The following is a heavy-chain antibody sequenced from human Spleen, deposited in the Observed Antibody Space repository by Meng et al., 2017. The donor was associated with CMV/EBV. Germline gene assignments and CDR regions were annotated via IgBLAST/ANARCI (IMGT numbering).Heavy chain of an antibody. CDR3: ASEQAHYSDTSDYSNWFDP. CDR2: INPDSGGT. J-gene: IGHJ5*02. V-gene: IGHV1-2*02. D-gene: IGHD3-22*01. CDR1: FTRPY. Sequence: FTRPYMHCVRQAPGQGLEWMGWINPDSGGTNYAQKFQGRVTMTRDTSISTAYMELSTLRSDDTALYYCASEQAHYSDTSDYSNWFDPWGQGTLVTVSS.